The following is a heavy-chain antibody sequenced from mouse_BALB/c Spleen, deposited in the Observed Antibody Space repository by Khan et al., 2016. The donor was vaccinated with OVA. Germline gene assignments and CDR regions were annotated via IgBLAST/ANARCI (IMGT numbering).Heavy chain of an antibody. CDR1: GYIFTSYW. J-gene: IGHJ4*01. CDR3: AREKYGNYWGARDY. V-gene: IGHV1-76*01. D-gene: IGHD2-10*02. Sequence: QVHVKQSGTELVRPGASVKLSCKTSGYIFTSYWINWVKQRSGQGLEWIARIYPGTGSTYYNEKFKGKATLTAEKSYSTAYMQLISRKSEDSAVYFCAREKYGNYWGARDYWGQGTSVTVSS. CDR2: IYPGTGST.